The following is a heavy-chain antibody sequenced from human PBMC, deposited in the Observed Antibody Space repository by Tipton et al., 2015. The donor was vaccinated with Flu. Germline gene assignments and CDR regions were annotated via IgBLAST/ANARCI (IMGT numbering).Heavy chain of an antibody. CDR3: ASHPPPRISVPAPIDN. D-gene: IGHD2-2*01. CDR2: IYNDKYT. Sequence: TLSLTCTVSGGSIGSFYWNWIRQPPGKGLEWIGYIYNDKYTKYNPSLKSRVTISVDTSKKQFSLQLRSVTAADTAVYYCASHPPPRISVPAPIDNWGQGTLVTVSS. CDR1: GGSIGSFY. V-gene: IGHV4-4*09. J-gene: IGHJ4*02.